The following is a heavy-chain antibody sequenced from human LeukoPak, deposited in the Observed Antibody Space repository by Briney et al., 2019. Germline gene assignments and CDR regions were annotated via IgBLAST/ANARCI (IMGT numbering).Heavy chain of an antibody. CDR3: ARHSLWFGRLDI. CDR2: IYYSGST. J-gene: IGHJ3*02. CDR1: GFTFSSYSMN. V-gene: IGHV4-39*01. D-gene: IGHD3-10*01. Sequence: MPGGSLRLSCAASGFTFSSYSMNWVRQAPGKGLEWIGSIYYSGSTYYNPSLKSRVTISVDTSKNQFSLKLSSVTAADTAVYYCARHSLWFGRLDIWGQGTMVTVSS.